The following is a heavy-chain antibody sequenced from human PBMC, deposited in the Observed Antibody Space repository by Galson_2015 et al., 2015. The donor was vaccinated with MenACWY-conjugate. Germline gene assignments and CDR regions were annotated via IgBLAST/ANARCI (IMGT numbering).Heavy chain of an antibody. V-gene: IGHV5-51*01. D-gene: IGHD4-23*01. CDR2: IYLGDSET. Sequence: QSGAEVKKPGESLKISCKDSRYSLTNYWIAWVRQMPGKGLEWMGIIYLGDSETRYSPSFQGQVTISADKSISTAYLQWSSLKASDTAMYFCARLNGGNFVDYWGQGTLVTVSS. CDR1: RYSLTNYW. J-gene: IGHJ4*02. CDR3: ARLNGGNFVDY.